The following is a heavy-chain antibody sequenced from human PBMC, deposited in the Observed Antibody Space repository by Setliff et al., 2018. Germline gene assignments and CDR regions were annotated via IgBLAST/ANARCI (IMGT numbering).Heavy chain of an antibody. D-gene: IGHD3-10*01. V-gene: IGHV1-69*10. Sequence: SVKVSCKASGGTFSSYAISWVRQAPGQGLEWMGGIIPILGIANYAQKFQGRVTITADESTSTAYMELSSLKSEDTAVYYCAREALQRAGLYFFDIWGQGMLVTVSS. J-gene: IGHJ4*02. CDR1: GGTFSSYA. CDR2: IIPILGIA. CDR3: AREALQRAGLYFFDI.